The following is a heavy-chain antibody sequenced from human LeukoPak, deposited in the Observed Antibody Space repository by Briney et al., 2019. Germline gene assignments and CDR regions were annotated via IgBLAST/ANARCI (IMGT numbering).Heavy chain of an antibody. CDR3: ARAGGHGTTDY. Sequence: GGSLRLSCAASGFTFPDYWMSWVRQAPGKGLEWVANINQGRIETYYVDSIKGRFTISRDNAKNLLYLQMNSLRVEDTALYFCARAGGHGTTDYWGQGTLVIVSP. D-gene: IGHD1-1*01. J-gene: IGHJ4*02. V-gene: IGHV3-7*01. CDR2: INQGRIET. CDR1: GFTFPDYW.